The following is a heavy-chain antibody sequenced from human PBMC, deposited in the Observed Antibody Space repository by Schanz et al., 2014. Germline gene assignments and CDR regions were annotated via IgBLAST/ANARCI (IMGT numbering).Heavy chain of an antibody. CDR2: ISAYTNNT. V-gene: IGHV1-18*01. CDR1: GYTFTSYG. Sequence: QVQLVQSGAEVKKPGASVKVSCKASGYTFTSYGINWVRQAPGQGLEWMGWISAYTNNTNYAQKVQGRVTMTTDTSTGTSYMELRSLRSDDTAVYYCARVQDDILTGSEYYYGMDVWGQGTTVTVSS. J-gene: IGHJ6*02. D-gene: IGHD3-9*01. CDR3: ARVQDDILTGSEYYYGMDV.